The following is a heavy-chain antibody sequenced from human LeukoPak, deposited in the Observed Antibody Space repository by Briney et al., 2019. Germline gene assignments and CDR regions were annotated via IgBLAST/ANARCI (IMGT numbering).Heavy chain of an antibody. V-gene: IGHV3-23*01. CDR2: ISGSGGST. J-gene: IGHJ6*03. CDR1: GFTFSSYA. CDR3: AKDLTLDYGYLIYYYYYMDV. D-gene: IGHD3-10*01. Sequence: GGSLRLSCAASGFTFSSYAMSWVRQAPEKGLEWVSAISGSGGSTYYADSVKGRFTISRDNSKNTLYLQMNSLRAEDTAVYYCAKDLTLDYGYLIYYYYYMDVWGKGTTVTVSS.